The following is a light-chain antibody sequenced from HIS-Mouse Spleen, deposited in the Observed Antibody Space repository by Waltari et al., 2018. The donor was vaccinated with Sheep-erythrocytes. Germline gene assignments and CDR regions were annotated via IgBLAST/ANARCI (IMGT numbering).Light chain of an antibody. CDR2: AAS. J-gene: IGKJ1*01. CDR1: QSISSY. Sequence: DIQMTQSPSSLSASVGDRVTITCRASQSISSYLNWYQQKPGKAPKLLIYAASSLQSGVPSRFSGSGSGTDFTLTISSLQPEDFATYYCQQYGSSLRTFGQGTKVEIK. CDR3: QQYGSSLRT. V-gene: IGKV1-39*01.